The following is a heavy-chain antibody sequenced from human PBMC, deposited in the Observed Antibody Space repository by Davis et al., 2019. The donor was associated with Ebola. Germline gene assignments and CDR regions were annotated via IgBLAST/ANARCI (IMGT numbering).Heavy chain of an antibody. CDR1: GGSFSGYY. CDR2: INHSGST. Sequence: MPSETLSLTCAVYGGSFSGYYWSWIRQPPGKGLEWIGEINHSGSTNYNPSLKSRVTISVDTSKNQFSLKLSSVTAADTAVYYCARRRVVAATGVDYWGQGTLVTVSS. CDR3: ARRRVVAATGVDY. D-gene: IGHD2-15*01. J-gene: IGHJ4*02. V-gene: IGHV4-34*01.